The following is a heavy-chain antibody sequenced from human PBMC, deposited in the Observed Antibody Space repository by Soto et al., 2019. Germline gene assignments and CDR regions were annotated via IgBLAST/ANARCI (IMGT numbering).Heavy chain of an antibody. CDR1: GGSISSYY. D-gene: IGHD4-17*01. Sequence: QVQLQESGPGLVKPSETLSLTCTVSGGSISSYYWSWIRQPPGKGLEWIGYIYYSGSTNYNPSLKSRVTISVDMSKNQFSLKLSSVTAADTAVYYCAREGDYGDYYFDYWGQGTLVTVSS. V-gene: IGHV4-59*01. CDR2: IYYSGST. J-gene: IGHJ4*02. CDR3: AREGDYGDYYFDY.